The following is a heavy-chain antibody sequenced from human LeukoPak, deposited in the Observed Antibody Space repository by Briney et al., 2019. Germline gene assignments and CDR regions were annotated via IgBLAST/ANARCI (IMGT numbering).Heavy chain of an antibody. Sequence: GRSLRLSCAASGFTFDDYAMHWVRQPPGKGLEWVSGISWNSGSIGYADSVKGRFTISRDNAKNSLYLQMNSLRAEDTALYYCASGPTVTKPLGYWGQGTLVTVSS. CDR2: ISWNSGSI. V-gene: IGHV3-9*01. J-gene: IGHJ4*02. D-gene: IGHD4-17*01. CDR1: GFTFDDYA. CDR3: ASGPTVTKPLGY.